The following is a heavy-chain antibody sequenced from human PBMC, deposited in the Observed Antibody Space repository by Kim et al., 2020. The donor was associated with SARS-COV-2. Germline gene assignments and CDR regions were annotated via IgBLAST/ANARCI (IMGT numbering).Heavy chain of an antibody. J-gene: IGHJ4*02. Sequence: GGSLRLSCAASGFTFSTYWMSWVRQAPGKGLEWVANIAQDGSEKYYVDSVKGRFTISRDNAKNSLYLQVNSLIADDTAVYYCATDMVHNSLDYWGQGTLVTVSS. CDR2: IAQDGSEK. CDR3: ATDMVHNSLDY. CDR1: GFTFSTYW. D-gene: IGHD3-10*01. V-gene: IGHV3-7*03.